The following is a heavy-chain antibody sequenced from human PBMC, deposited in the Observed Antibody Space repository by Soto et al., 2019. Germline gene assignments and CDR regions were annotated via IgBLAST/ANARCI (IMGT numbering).Heavy chain of an antibody. V-gene: IGHV1-69*01. CDR1: GGTFSNFA. D-gene: IGHD1-26*01. CDR3: ARNSERIRGSCVDY. J-gene: IGHJ4*02. Sequence: QVQLVQSGAEVKKPGSSVKVSCTASGGTFSNFAFSWVRQAPGQGLEWMGGITPVFGTANHAQKFQGRVTITADESTRTVYMELNSLRADDTAVYYCARNSERIRGSCVDYWGQGSGVTVS. CDR2: ITPVFGTA.